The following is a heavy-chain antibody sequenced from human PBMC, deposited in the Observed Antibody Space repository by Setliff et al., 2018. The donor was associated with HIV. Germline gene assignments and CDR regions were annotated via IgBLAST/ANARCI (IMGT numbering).Heavy chain of an antibody. D-gene: IGHD3-10*01. CDR1: GFTFSSFW. V-gene: IGHV3-7*03. CDR3: ASFYGDYGY. J-gene: IGHJ4*01. Sequence: GGSLRLSCAASGFTFSSFWMSWVRQAPGKGLEWVANINQVESEKYYVDSVKGRFTISRDNAKNSLYLQMNNLRDEDTAVYYCASFYGDYGYWGHGTQVTVSS. CDR2: INQVESEK.